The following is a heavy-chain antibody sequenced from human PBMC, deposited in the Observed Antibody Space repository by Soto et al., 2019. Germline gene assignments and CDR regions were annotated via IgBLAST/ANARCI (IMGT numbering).Heavy chain of an antibody. V-gene: IGHV1-18*01. CDR1: GYTFTSYG. D-gene: IGHD1-1*01. CDR3: ARDQNLETVTTLWDYYYGMDV. J-gene: IGHJ6*02. Sequence: QVQLVQSGAEVKKPGASVKVSCKASGYTFTSYGISWVRQAPGQGLEWMGWISAYNGNTNYAQKLQGRVTMTTDTSTSTAYMELRSQRSDDTAVYYCARDQNLETVTTLWDYYYGMDVWGQGTTVTVSS. CDR2: ISAYNGNT.